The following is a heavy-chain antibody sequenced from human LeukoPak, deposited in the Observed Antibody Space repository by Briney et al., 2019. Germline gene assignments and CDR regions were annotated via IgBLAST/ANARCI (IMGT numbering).Heavy chain of an antibody. J-gene: IGHJ4*02. CDR1: GYTFTGYY. Sequence: ASVEVSCKASGYTFTGYYIHWVRQAPGQGLEWMGWMNPNSGGTDYAQKFQGRVTMTRDTSISTAYMELSRLRSDDTALYYCTRAPSSGRFDYWGQGTLVTVSS. V-gene: IGHV1-2*02. CDR3: TRAPSSGRFDY. D-gene: IGHD3-22*01. CDR2: MNPNSGGT.